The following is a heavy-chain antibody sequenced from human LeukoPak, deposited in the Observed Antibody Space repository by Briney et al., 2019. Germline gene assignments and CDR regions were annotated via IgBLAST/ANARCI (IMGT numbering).Heavy chain of an antibody. D-gene: IGHD3-22*01. CDR2: ISYDGSNK. J-gene: IGHJ3*02. V-gene: IGHV3-30*18. CDR3: AKVGYYYDSSGYYYGENAFDI. Sequence: PGGSLRLSCAASGFTFSSYGMHWVSQAPGKGLEWVAVISYDGSNKYYADSVKGRFTISRDNSKNTLYLQMNSLRAEDTAVYYCAKVGYYYDSSGYYYGENAFDIWGQGTMVTVSS. CDR1: GFTFSSYG.